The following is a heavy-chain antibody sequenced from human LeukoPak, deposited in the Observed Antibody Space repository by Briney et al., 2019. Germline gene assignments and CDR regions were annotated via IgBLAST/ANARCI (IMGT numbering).Heavy chain of an antibody. CDR3: ACVYSGYLFDY. V-gene: IGHV4-39*07. CDR2: IYYSGST. CDR1: GGSISSSSYY. Sequence: NPSETLSLTCTVSGGSISSSSYYWGWIRQPPGKGLEWIGSIYYSGSTYYNPSLKSRVTISVDTSKNQFSLKLSSVTAADTAVYYCACVYSGYLFDYWGQGTLVTVSS. D-gene: IGHD5-12*01. J-gene: IGHJ4*02.